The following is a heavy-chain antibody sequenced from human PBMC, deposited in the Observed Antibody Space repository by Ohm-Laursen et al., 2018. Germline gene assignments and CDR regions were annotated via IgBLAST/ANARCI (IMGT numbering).Heavy chain of an antibody. Sequence: SSLRLSCAASGFTFTTYGFHWVRQAPGKGLEWVAVMWANGRDKYYADSVKGRFTVSRDNSKNTVYLQMNSLRVDGTAVYYCARGGQQGPFDHWGQGTLVTVSS. V-gene: IGHV3-33*01. CDR1: GFTFTTYG. CDR2: MWANGRDK. CDR3: ARGGQQGPFDH. D-gene: IGHD1-1*01. J-gene: IGHJ4*02.